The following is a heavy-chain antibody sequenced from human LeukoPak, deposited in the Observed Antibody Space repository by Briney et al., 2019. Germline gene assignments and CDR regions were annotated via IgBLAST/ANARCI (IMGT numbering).Heavy chain of an antibody. Sequence: GGSLRLSCAASGFTFSSYAMSWVRQAPGKGLEWVSAISGSGGTTYNAESVKGRFTISRDNSKNTLYLQMNSLRAEDTAVYYCATQEGIAAAGTVRYWGQGTLVTVSS. J-gene: IGHJ4*02. V-gene: IGHV3-23*01. CDR2: ISGSGGTT. D-gene: IGHD6-13*01. CDR3: ATQEGIAAAGTVRY. CDR1: GFTFSSYA.